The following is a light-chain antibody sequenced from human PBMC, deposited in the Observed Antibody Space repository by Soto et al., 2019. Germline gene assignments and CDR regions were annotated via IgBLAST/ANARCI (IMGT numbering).Light chain of an antibody. CDR3: TSYAGGNNV. CDR2: EVN. Sequence: QSALTQPHSASGSPGQSVTISCTGTSSDVGGYNYVSWYQQNPGKVPKLMIYEVNKRPSGVPDRFSGSKSGNTASLTVSGLQAEDEADYYCTSYAGGNNVFGTGTKLTVL. V-gene: IGLV2-8*01. J-gene: IGLJ1*01. CDR1: SSDVGGYNY.